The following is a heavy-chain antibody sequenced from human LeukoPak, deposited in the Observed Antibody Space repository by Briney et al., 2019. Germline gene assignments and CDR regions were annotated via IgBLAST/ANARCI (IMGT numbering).Heavy chain of an antibody. CDR3: TRHRPYSSGRGGFDP. D-gene: IGHD6-19*01. J-gene: IGHJ5*02. CDR1: GFTFSGSA. Sequence: PGGSLRLSCAASGFTFSGSAMHWVRQASGKGLEWVGRIRSKANSYATAYAASVKGRFTISRDDSKNTAYLQMNSLKTEDTAVYYCTRHRPYSSGRGGFDPWGQGTLVTVSS. CDR2: IRSKANSYAT. V-gene: IGHV3-73*01.